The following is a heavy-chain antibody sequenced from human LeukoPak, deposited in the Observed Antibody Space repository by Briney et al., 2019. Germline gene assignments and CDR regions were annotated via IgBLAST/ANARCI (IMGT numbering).Heavy chain of an antibody. D-gene: IGHD2-2*01. Sequence: GGSLRLSCAASGFTFSSYAMSWVRQAPGKGLEWVSAFSGSGGDTYYADSVKGRFTISRDNSKNTLNLQMNSLRAEDTAVYYCAKDLQDIVVVPAAILDYWGQGTLVTVSS. V-gene: IGHV3-23*01. J-gene: IGHJ4*02. CDR1: GFTFSSYA. CDR3: AKDLQDIVVVPAAILDY. CDR2: FSGSGGDT.